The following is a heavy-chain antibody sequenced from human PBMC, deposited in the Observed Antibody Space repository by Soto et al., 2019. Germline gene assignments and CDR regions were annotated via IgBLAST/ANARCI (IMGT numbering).Heavy chain of an antibody. J-gene: IGHJ6*02. CDR2: IKQDGSEK. V-gene: IGHV3-7*01. D-gene: IGHD5-12*01. CDR1: GFTFSSYS. CDR3: ERDPNIVAIRRSIYYYCAMDV. Sequence: PGGSLRLSCAASGFTFSSYSMNWVRQAPGKGLEWVANIKQDGSEKYYVDSVKGRFTISRDNAKNSLYLQMNSLRAEDTAVYYCERDPNIVAIRRSIYYYCAMDVWCQAITVTVS.